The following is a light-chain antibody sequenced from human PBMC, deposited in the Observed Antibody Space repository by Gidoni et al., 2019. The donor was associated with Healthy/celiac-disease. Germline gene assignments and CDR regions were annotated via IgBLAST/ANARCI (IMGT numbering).Light chain of an antibody. CDR2: AAS. J-gene: IGKJ1*01. CDR1: HSISSS. Sequence: DIQMTQSPSSLSASLVDKVTITCRASHSISSSLNWYQQKPGEDPKLLLFAASSVQSGVPSRFCSSGSATEFSITISSLQPEDDAAYYCHQRYSTPPWTFGQGTKVEIK. CDR3: HQRYSTPPWT. V-gene: IGKV1-39*01.